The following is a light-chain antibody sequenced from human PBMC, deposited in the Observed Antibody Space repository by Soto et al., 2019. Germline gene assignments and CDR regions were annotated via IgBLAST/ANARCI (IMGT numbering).Light chain of an antibody. Sequence: QSVLTQPPSASGSPGQSVTISCTGTSSDVGGYNYVSWYQQHPGKAPKLMIYEVSKRPSGVPDRFSGSKSGNTASLTISGLQAEDEADYYCCSYAGRSSIFGGGTKLTVL. CDR1: SSDVGGYNY. J-gene: IGLJ2*01. V-gene: IGLV2-8*01. CDR2: EVS. CDR3: CSYAGRSSI.